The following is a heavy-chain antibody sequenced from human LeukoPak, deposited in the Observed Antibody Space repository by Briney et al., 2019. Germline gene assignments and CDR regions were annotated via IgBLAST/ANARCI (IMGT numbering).Heavy chain of an antibody. J-gene: IGHJ6*03. V-gene: IGHV3-23*01. CDR3: AEGIYYYYYMDV. CDR2: ISGSGGST. CDR1: GFTFSSYA. D-gene: IGHD3-10*01. Sequence: GGSLRLSCAASGFTFSSYAMSWVRQAPGKGLEWVSAISGSGGSTYSAAPVKGRFTISRDNSKNTLYLQMNSLRAEDTAVYNCAEGIYYYYYMDVWGKGTTVTVSS.